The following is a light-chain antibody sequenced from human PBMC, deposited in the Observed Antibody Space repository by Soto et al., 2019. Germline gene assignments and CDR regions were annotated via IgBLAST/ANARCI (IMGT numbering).Light chain of an antibody. J-gene: IGKJ5*01. CDR2: DAS. CDR3: QQRSNWPPTIT. V-gene: IGKV3-11*01. Sequence: EIGLTQSPGTLSLSPGERATLSCRASQSVSSNYLAWYQQKPGQAPRLLIYDASNRATGVPTRFSGSGSGTDFTLTISSLEPEDFAVYYCQQRSNWPPTITFGQGTRLENK. CDR1: QSVSSNY.